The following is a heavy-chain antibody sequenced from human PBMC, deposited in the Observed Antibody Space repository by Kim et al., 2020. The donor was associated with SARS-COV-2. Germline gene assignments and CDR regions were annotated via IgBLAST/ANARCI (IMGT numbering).Heavy chain of an antibody. D-gene: IGHD3-10*01. Sequence: GGSLRLSCAASGFTFSSYSMNWVRQAPGKGLEWVSSISSSSSYIYYADSVKGRFTISRDNAKNSLYLQMNSLRAEDTAVYYCASGIGWFGELSGYWGQGTLVTVSS. CDR3: ASGIGWFGELSGY. CDR1: GFTFSSYS. V-gene: IGHV3-21*01. J-gene: IGHJ4*02. CDR2: ISSSSSYI.